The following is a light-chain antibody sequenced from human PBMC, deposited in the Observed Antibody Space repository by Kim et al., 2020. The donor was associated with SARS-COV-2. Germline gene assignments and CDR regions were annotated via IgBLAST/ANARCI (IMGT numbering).Light chain of an antibody. V-gene: IGKV3-20*01. J-gene: IGKJ3*01. CDR3: QQYGNSPGFT. CDR1: QSVSSSY. Sequence: EIVLTQSPGTLSLSPGERATLSCRASQSVSSSYLAWCQQKPGQAPRLLIYGASSRATGIPDRFSGSGSGTDFTLTISRLEPEDFAVYYCQQYGNSPGFTFGPGTKVDIK. CDR2: GAS.